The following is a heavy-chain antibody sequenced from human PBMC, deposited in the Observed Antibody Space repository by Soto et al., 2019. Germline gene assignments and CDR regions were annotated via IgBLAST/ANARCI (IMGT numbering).Heavy chain of an antibody. CDR1: GFTFSDYY. CDR2: ISSSGSTI. D-gene: IGHD3-22*01. Sequence: SLRLSCAASGFTFSDYYMSWIRQAPGKGLEWVSYISSSGSTIYYADSVKGRFTISRDNDKNSLYLQMNSLRAEETAVYYCGRDYYVSSGYPLDAFDIWGQGTMVTVSS. CDR3: GRDYYVSSGYPLDAFDI. J-gene: IGHJ3*02. V-gene: IGHV3-11*01.